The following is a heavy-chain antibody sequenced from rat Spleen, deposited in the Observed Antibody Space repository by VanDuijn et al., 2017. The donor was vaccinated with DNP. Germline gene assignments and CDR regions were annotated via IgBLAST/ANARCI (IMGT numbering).Heavy chain of an antibody. CDR1: GFTFSDYY. D-gene: IGHD1-6*01. CDR3: AARAPGDYFYGGYFDY. V-gene: IGHV5-20*01. Sequence: EVQLVESGGGLVQPGRSLKLSCAASGFTFSDYYMAWVRQAPTKGLEWVAYISYDGGHTDYGDSVKGRFTISRDNAKSNLYLQMNSLRSEDMATYYCAARAPGDYFYGGYFDYWGQGVMVTVSS. CDR2: ISYDGGHT. J-gene: IGHJ2*01.